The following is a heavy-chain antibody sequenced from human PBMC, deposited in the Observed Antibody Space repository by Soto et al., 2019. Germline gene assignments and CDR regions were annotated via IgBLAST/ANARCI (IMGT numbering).Heavy chain of an antibody. J-gene: IGHJ6*02. D-gene: IGHD5-12*01. CDR2: FDPEDGET. CDR1: GYTLTELS. V-gene: IGHV1-24*01. CDR3: ATRRRWGLARIYYYYGMDV. Sequence: ASVKVSCKVSGYTLTELSMHWVRQAPGKGLEWMGGFDPEDGETIYAQKFQGRVTMTEDTSTDTAYMELSSLRSEDTAVYYCATRRRWGLARIYYYYGMDVWGQGTTVTVS.